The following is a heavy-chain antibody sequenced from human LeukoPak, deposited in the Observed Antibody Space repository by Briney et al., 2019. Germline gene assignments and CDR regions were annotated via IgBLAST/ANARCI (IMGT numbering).Heavy chain of an antibody. Sequence: PGGSLRLSCAASGFTFSSYSMNWVRQAPGKGLEWVSSISSSSSYIYYADSLKGRFTISRANAKNSLLLQMNSLRAEDTAVYYCARGFYDNSAFYFDYWGLGTLVTVSS. CDR1: GFTFSSYS. J-gene: IGHJ4*02. CDR3: ARGFYDNSAFYFDY. D-gene: IGHD3-22*01. V-gene: IGHV3-21*01. CDR2: ISSSSSYI.